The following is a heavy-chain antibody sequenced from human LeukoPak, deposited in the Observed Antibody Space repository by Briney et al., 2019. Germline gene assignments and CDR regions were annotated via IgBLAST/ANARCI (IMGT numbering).Heavy chain of an antibody. CDR2: IKEDGSDK. Sequence: QPGGSLRLSCLASGFTFSNSWMTWVRQAPGRGLEWVANIKEDGSDKQYVDSVKGRFTISRDNAKDTLYLQVNSLRAEDTAVYYCAITVDCRATTDCYSYFHHWGQGTLVTVSS. CDR3: AITVDCRATTDCYSYFHH. D-gene: IGHD2-21*02. V-gene: IGHV3-7*01. J-gene: IGHJ1*01. CDR1: GFTFSNSW.